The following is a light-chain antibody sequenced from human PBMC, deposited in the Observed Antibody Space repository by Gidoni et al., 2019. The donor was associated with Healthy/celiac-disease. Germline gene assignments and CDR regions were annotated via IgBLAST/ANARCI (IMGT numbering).Light chain of an antibody. Sequence: SYVLTQPPSGSVAPGQTARSTCGGNDIGSKRVHWYPQKQGHAPVLVVYDDSDRPSGIPERLSGSNSGNTATLPISRVEAGDEADYYCQVWDSRSDHPWVFGGGTKLTVL. CDR3: QVWDSRSDHPWV. V-gene: IGLV3-21*02. J-gene: IGLJ3*02. CDR2: DDS. CDR1: DIGSKR.